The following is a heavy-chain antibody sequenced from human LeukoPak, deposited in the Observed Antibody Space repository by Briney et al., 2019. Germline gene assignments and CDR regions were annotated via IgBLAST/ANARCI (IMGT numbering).Heavy chain of an antibody. V-gene: IGHV4-61*02. CDR2: IYTGGGT. CDR3: ARALCTNGICEWFDP. D-gene: IGHD2-8*01. Sequence: PSETLSLTCTISGGSISSGHYFWSWIRQPAGKGLEWIGRIYTGGGTNYNPSLKSRVTISIDTSKNHFSLELSSVTAADTAMYYCARALCTNGICEWFDPWGQGTLVTVSS. J-gene: IGHJ5*02. CDR1: GGSISSGHYF.